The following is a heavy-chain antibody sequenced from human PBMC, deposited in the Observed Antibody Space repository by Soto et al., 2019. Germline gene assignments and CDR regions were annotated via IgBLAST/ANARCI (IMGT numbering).Heavy chain of an antibody. V-gene: IGHV1-69*06. CDR2: IIPISGAA. Sequence: QVQLVHSGAEVKKPGASVEVSCKASGGTFSNYVVNWVRKAPGQGLEWMGRIIPISGAANYAQKFQGRVTITVDKSTSISYMELSSLRSEDTAVYYCAGDMTIAVVPYFDFWGQGTLVTVSS. D-gene: IGHD6-19*01. J-gene: IGHJ4*02. CDR1: GGTFSNYV. CDR3: AGDMTIAVVPYFDF.